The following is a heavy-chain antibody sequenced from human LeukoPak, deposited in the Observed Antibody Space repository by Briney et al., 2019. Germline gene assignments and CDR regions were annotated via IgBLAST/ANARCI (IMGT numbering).Heavy chain of an antibody. Sequence: GGSLRLSCAASGFTFSSYAMGWVRQAPGKGLECVSTISGSAGNTYYADSVKGRFTISRDNSEDTLYLQMNSLRAEDTAVYYCARDIVVVVAAGSYYYYGMDVWGQGTTVTVSS. V-gene: IGHV3-23*01. CDR1: GFTFSSYA. D-gene: IGHD2-15*01. CDR3: ARDIVVVVAAGSYYYYGMDV. J-gene: IGHJ6*02. CDR2: ISGSAGNT.